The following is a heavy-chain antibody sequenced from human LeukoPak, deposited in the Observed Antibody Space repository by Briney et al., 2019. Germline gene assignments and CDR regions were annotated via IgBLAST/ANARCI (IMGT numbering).Heavy chain of an antibody. J-gene: IGHJ4*02. CDR3: ARGYCSGGSCYGGDY. CDR2: INWNGGRT. Sequence: GGSLRLSCAASGFMFDDYGMSWVRQAPGKGLEWVSGINWNGGRTGYADSVKGRFTISRDNAKNSLYLLMNSLRAEDTAIYYCARGYCSGGSCYGGDYWGQGTLVTVSS. V-gene: IGHV3-20*04. CDR1: GFMFDDYG. D-gene: IGHD2-15*01.